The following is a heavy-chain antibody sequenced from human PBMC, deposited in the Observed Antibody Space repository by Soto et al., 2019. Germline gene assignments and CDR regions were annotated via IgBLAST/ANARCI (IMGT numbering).Heavy chain of an antibody. D-gene: IGHD6-19*01. CDR3: AKLPYSSGWLEEGAFDI. Sequence: GGSLRLSCAASGFTFDDYTMHWVRQAPGKGLEWVSLISWDGGSTYYADSVKGRFTISRDNSKNSLYLQMNSLRTEDTALYYCAKLPYSSGWLEEGAFDIWGQGTMVTVS. V-gene: IGHV3-43*01. CDR1: GFTFDDYT. J-gene: IGHJ3*02. CDR2: ISWDGGST.